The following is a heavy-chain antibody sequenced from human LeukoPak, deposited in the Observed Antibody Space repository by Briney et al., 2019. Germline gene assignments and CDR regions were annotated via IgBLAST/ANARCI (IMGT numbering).Heavy chain of an antibody. Sequence: HGESLKISCQGSGYSFTSYWIGWVRQMPGKGLEWMGFIYPGDSDTRYSPSFQGQVTISADKSISTAYLQWSSLKASDTAMYYCARRMPSVVPAAMCAFDIWGQGTMVTVSS. CDR3: ARRMPSVVPAAMCAFDI. V-gene: IGHV5-51*01. D-gene: IGHD2-2*01. CDR1: GYSFTSYW. J-gene: IGHJ3*02. CDR2: IYPGDSDT.